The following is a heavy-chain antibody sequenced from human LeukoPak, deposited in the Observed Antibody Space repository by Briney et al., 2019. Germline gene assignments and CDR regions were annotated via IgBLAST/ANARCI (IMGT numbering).Heavy chain of an antibody. D-gene: IGHD5-18*01. CDR3: PRGLEGSYGFDLPAPDY. Sequence: SVKVSCKASGGTFSSYAISWVRQAPGQGLEWMGRIIPILGIANYAQKFQGRVTITADKSTSTAYMELSSLRSEDTAVYYCPRGLEGSYGFDLPAPDYWGQGTLVTVSS. CDR2: IIPILGIA. V-gene: IGHV1-69*04. CDR1: GGTFSSYA. J-gene: IGHJ4*02.